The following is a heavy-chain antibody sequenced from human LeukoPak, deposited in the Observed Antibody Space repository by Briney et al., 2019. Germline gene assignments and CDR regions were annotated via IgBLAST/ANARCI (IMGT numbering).Heavy chain of an antibody. V-gene: IGHV3-7*03. CDR3: ARSDFWSGGGFDY. D-gene: IGHD3-3*01. CDR1: GFTFSSYW. Sequence: GGSLRLSCAASGFTFSSYWMSWVRQAPGKGLEWVANIKQDGSEKYYVDSVKGRFTISRDNSKNTLYLQMNSLRAEDTAVYYCARSDFWSGGGFDYWGQGTLVTVSS. J-gene: IGHJ4*02. CDR2: IKQDGSEK.